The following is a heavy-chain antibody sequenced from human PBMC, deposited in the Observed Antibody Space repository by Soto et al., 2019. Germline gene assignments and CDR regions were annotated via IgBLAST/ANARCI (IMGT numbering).Heavy chain of an antibody. V-gene: IGHV5-10-1*01. D-gene: IGHD3-22*01. CDR1: GYTFSTSW. CDR3: ARQVRYYDSSGYDYDAFDV. J-gene: IGHJ3*01. Sequence: GESLKISCKGSGYTFSTSWISWVRQMPGKGLEWMGRIDPSDSYINYSPSFQGHVSISADKSTSTAYLQWSSLKASDTAIYYCARQVRYYDSSGYDYDAFDVWGQGTKVTVSS. CDR2: IDPSDSYI.